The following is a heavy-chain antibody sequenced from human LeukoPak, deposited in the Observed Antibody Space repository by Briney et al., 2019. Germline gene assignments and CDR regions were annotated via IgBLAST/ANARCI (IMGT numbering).Heavy chain of an antibody. CDR3: ANSPYSSSLLDY. J-gene: IGHJ4*01. D-gene: IGHD6-13*01. Sequence: PGGSLRLSCAASGFTFSSYEMNWVRQAPGKGLEWVSYISRSSTTIYYADSVKGRFTISRDNAKKSLYLQMNSLRAEDTAVYYCANSPYSSSLLDYWGHGTLVTVFS. V-gene: IGHV3-48*03. CDR2: ISRSSTTI. CDR1: GFTFSSYE.